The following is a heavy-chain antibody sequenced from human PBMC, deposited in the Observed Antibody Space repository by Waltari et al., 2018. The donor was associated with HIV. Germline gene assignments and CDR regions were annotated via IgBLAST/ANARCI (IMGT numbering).Heavy chain of an antibody. Sequence: EVQLVESGGGLVQPGGSLRIPCDLSGPTFSSDWMSWVRHTPGKGLEWVANIKQDGSEKYYVDSVKGRFIISRDNAKNSLYLQMNSLRAEDTAVYYCATEMGATNFWGQGALVTVSS. J-gene: IGHJ4*02. CDR1: GPTFSSDW. CDR3: ATEMGATNF. CDR2: IKQDGSEK. V-gene: IGHV3-7*01. D-gene: IGHD1-26*01.